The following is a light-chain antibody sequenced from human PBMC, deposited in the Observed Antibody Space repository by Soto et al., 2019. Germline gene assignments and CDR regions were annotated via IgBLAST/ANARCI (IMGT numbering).Light chain of an antibody. V-gene: IGKV1-39*01. Sequence: DRQMTRSPSSLSASVGDRVTITSRASQSISSYLNWYQQKPGKAPKLLIYAASSLQSGVPSRFSGSGSGTEFTLTISSLQPDDFATYYCQQYNSYPITFGQGTRLEI. CDR3: QQYNSYPIT. CDR1: QSISSY. J-gene: IGKJ5*01. CDR2: AAS.